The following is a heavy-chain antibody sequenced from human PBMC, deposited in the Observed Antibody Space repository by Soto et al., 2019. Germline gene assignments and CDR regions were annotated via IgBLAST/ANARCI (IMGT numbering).Heavy chain of an antibody. V-gene: IGHV3-23*01. D-gene: IGHD3-3*01. J-gene: IGHJ4*02. CDR2: ISGSGST. CDR3: AKPDDYDFWRGPDY. Sequence: SGGSLRLSCEASGFTFSASAMSWVRQAPGKGLEWVSTISGSGSTYYADSVKGRFTISRDNSKNTLYLQMNSLRAEDTAVYYCAKPDDYDFWRGPDYWGQGTLVTVS. CDR1: GFTFSASA.